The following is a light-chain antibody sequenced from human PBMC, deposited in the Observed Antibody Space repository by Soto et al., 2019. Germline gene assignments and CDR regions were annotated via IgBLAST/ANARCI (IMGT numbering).Light chain of an antibody. CDR1: QAIYNY. CDR2: AAS. CDR3: QKFSAVAT. V-gene: IGKV1-27*01. J-gene: IGKJ4*01. Sequence: DIQMTQSPSSLSASVRDRVTITCRASQAIYNYLAWYQQKPGKVPTLLISAASTLQSGVPSRFSGSGSGTDFTLTISSLQPEDVATYYCQKFSAVATFGGGTKVEI.